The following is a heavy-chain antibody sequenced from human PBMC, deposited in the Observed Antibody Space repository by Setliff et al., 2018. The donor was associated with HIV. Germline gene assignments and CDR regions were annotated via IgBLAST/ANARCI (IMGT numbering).Heavy chain of an antibody. CDR2: INCNSGGT. CDR3: ARDDHGYNGKGFDY. D-gene: IGHD1-1*01. CDR1: GYTFTGSF. J-gene: IGHJ4*02. V-gene: IGHV1-2*02. Sequence: ASVKVSCKSSGYTFTGSFMHWVRQAPGQGLEWMGWINCNSGGTYYAQNFQGRVTMTRDTSINTAYMELSRLRSDDTAVYYCARDDHGYNGKGFDYWGQGTLVTVSS.